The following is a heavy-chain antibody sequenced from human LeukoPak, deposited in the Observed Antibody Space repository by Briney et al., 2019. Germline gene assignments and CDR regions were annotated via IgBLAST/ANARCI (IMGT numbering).Heavy chain of an antibody. J-gene: IGHJ5*02. Sequence: SETLSLTCSVSGGSISSHNWSWIRQAAGKGLEWIGHISASGTTNYNPSLKSRVTMSVDTSNIQFSLKLSSVTAADTAVYYCARGLPVNTYYYGSGSSAWFDPRGQGTLVTVSS. CDR3: ARGLPVNTYYYGSGSSAWFDP. CDR1: GGSISSHN. CDR2: ISASGTT. V-gene: IGHV4-4*07. D-gene: IGHD3-10*01.